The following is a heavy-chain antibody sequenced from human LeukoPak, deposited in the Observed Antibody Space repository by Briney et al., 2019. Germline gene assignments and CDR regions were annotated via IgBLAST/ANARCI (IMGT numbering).Heavy chain of an antibody. CDR2: MNPNSGNT. CDR3: ARGKRVVAAEWYYYYYGMDV. V-gene: IGHV1-8*01. D-gene: IGHD2-15*01. J-gene: IGHJ6*02. CDR1: GYTFTSYD. Sequence: ASVKVSCKASGYTFTSYDINWVRQATGQGLEWMGWMNPNSGNTGYAQKFQGRVTMTRNTSISTAYMGLSSLRSEDTAVYYCARGKRVVAAEWYYYYYGMDVWGQGTTVTVSS.